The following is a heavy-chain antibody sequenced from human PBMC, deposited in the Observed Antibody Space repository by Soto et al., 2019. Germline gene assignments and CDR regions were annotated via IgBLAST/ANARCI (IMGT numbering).Heavy chain of an antibody. D-gene: IGHD1-26*01. J-gene: IGHJ4*02. CDR3: ARHHSGSSYFDY. CDR2: TRQDGGEK. Sequence: GGSLRLSCAASGFIFGDYWMSWIRQAPGKGLEWVANTRQDGGEKNFVDSVKGRFFISRDNAKNSLYLQMNSLRAEDTAVHYCARHHSGSSYFDYWGLGTLVTVSS. V-gene: IGHV3-7*05. CDR1: GFIFGDYW.